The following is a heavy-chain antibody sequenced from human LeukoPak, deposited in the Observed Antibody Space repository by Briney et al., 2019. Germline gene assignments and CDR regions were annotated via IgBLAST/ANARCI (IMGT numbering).Heavy chain of an antibody. CDR2: IIPIFGTA. CDR1: GGTFSSYA. V-gene: IGHV1-69*13. Sequence: ASVTVSCKASGGTFSSYAISWVRQAPGQGLEWMGGIIPIFGTANYAQKFQGRVTITADESTSTAYMELSSLRSEDTAVYYCARSIAASWAFDIWGQGTMVTVSS. J-gene: IGHJ3*02. CDR3: ARSIAASWAFDI. D-gene: IGHD6-25*01.